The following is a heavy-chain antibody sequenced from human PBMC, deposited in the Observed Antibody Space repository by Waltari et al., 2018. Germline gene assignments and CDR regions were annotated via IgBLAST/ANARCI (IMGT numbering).Heavy chain of an antibody. V-gene: IGHV4-59*01. J-gene: IGHJ4*02. D-gene: IGHD3-3*01. CDR1: GGSISNYY. CDR3: ARATYYDISSGYSFDN. CDR2: ISSSGQT. Sequence: QVQLQESGPGLVKPSETLSLTCSVSGGSISNYYWNWIRQTPGKGLAWIGYISSSGQTHYHPSPRSRVSVSLDTSKTRFSLTLNSVTAADTAVYYCARATYYDISSGYSFDNWGQGTLVTVSS.